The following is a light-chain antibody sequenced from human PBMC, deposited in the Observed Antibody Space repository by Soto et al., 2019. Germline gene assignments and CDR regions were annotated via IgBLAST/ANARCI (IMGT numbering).Light chain of an antibody. V-gene: IGKV1-9*01. CDR2: AAS. CDR3: QQLNSYPGRFT. CDR1: QDISLY. Sequence: IQLTQSPSSLSASVEDRVTITCRASQDISLYLAWYQQKPGKAPKLLIHAASTLESGVPSRFSGSGSGTDFTLTISSLQPEDFATYYCQQLNSYPGRFTFGPGTKVDIK. J-gene: IGKJ3*01.